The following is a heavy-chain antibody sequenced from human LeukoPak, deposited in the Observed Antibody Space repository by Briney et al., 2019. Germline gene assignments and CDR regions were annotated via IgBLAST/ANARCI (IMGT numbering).Heavy chain of an antibody. CDR1: GGSISSSNW. J-gene: IGHJ4*02. CDR2: IYHSGST. Sequence: PSETLSLTCAVSGGSISSSNWWSWVRQPPGKGLEWIGEIYHSGSTNYNPSLKSRVTISVDKSKNQFSLKLSSVTAADTAAYYCARGTLWFGELFPYFDYWGQGTLVTVSS. CDR3: ARGTLWFGELFPYFDY. V-gene: IGHV4-4*02. D-gene: IGHD3-10*01.